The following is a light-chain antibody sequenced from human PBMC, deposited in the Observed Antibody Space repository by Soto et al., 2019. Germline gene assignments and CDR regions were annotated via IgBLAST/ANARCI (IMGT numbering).Light chain of an antibody. CDR1: NSDVGGYNY. J-gene: IGLJ1*01. CDR2: DVS. CDR3: SSYTSSSTLYYV. Sequence: VLTHPASLSGAPGRSVTISCPGTNSDVGGYNYVSWYQQHPGKAPKLMIYDVSNRPSGVSNRFSGSKSGNTASLTISGLQAEDEADYYCSSYTSSSTLYYVFGTGTKVTVL. V-gene: IGLV2-14*01.